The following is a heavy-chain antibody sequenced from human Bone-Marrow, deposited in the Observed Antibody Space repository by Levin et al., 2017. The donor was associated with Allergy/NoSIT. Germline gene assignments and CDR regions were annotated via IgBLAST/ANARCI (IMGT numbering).Heavy chain of an antibody. CDR2: ISGAGGST. D-gene: IGHD3-10*01. CDR3: VRARMIRSADGGNWCDP. Sequence: GESLKISCAASGFTFGSYAMSWVRQSPGKGLEWVASISGAGGSTNYADYAQGRFTISRDKFNTMVHLQLSSLKVEDTAVYYCVRARMIRSADGGNWCDPWGQGTVVTVSS. V-gene: IGHV3-23*01. J-gene: IGHJ5*02. CDR1: GFTFGSYA.